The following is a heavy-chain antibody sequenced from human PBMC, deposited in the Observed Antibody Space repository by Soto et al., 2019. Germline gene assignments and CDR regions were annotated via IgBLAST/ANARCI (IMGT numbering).Heavy chain of an antibody. V-gene: IGHV3-30*18. D-gene: IGHD6-19*01. CDR2: ISSDATKK. J-gene: IGHJ4*02. Sequence: GGSLGLACAASGFTFSTYGMHWVRQAPGEGLEWVADISSDATKKHYADSVKGRFTISRDNSKNTLYLQMISLRTEDTAVYYCAKEAPGGWHFFDTWGQGTLVTVSS. CDR3: AKEAPGGWHFFDT. CDR1: GFTFSTYG.